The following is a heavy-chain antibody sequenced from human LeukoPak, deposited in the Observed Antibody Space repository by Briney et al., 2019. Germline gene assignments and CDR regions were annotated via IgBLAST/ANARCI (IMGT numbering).Heavy chain of an antibody. J-gene: IGHJ3*02. CDR3: AKDFRGAFDI. D-gene: IGHD3-10*01. CDR2: ISGSGGRT. Sequence: GGSLRLSCAASGFTFSSHDMIWVRQAPGKGLEWVSAISGSGGRTYYADSVKGRFTISRDNSKDTLYLQMNSLRAEDTAVYYCAKDFRGAFDIWGQGTMVTVSS. V-gene: IGHV3-23*01. CDR1: GFTFSSHD.